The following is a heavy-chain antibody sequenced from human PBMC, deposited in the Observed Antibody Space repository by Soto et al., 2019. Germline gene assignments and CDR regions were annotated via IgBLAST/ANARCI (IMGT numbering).Heavy chain of an antibody. Sequence: SETLSLTCTVSGGSISSGDYYWSWIRQPPGKGLEWIGYIYYSGSTYYSPSLKSRVTISVDTSKNQFSLKLSSVTAADTAVYYCARTSRRQPEGWFDPWGQGTLVTVSS. CDR2: IYYSGST. CDR1: GGSISSGDYY. D-gene: IGHD6-13*01. CDR3: ARTSRRQPEGWFDP. V-gene: IGHV4-30-4*01. J-gene: IGHJ5*02.